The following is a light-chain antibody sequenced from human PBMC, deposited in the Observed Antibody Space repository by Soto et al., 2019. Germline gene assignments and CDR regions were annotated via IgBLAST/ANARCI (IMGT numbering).Light chain of an antibody. CDR2: GAS. Sequence: EIVMTQSPATLSVSPGERATLSCRASQSVSRKLAWYQQTRGQAPRLLIYGASTRATGVPARFSGSGTGTENTLTISNLQSEDFAVYHCQQYDKWPRTFGQGTKVDIK. CDR1: QSVSRK. V-gene: IGKV3-15*01. CDR3: QQYDKWPRT. J-gene: IGKJ1*01.